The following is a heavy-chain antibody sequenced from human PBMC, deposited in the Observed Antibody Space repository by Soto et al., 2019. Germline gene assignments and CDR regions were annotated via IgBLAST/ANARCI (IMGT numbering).Heavy chain of an antibody. CDR2: ISYDGSNK. D-gene: IGHD6-6*01. J-gene: IGHJ4*02. CDR3: ARGGRQLVYYFDY. CDR1: GFTFSSYG. V-gene: IGHV3-30*19. Sequence: GGSLRLSCAASGFTFSSYGMHWVRQAPGKGLEWVAVISYDGSNKYYADSVKGRFTISRDNSKNTLYLQMNSLRAEDTAVYYCARGGRQLVYYFDYWGQGTLVTVSS.